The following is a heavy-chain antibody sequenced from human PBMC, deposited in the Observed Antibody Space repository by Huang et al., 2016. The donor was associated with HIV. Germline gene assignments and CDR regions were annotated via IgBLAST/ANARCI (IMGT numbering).Heavy chain of an antibody. CDR1: TFRFGAYW. Sequence: VESGGRLVQPGGSIRLSCVGSTFRFGAYWMSWVRQPPGKGLEWVANIRKDESEKYYVDSVKSRCNISRDNAKKVVFLEMNNVRVEDTATYFCATKTAGMDIWGQGTTVTVS. J-gene: IGHJ6*02. CDR3: ATKTAGMDI. CDR2: IRKDESEK. D-gene: IGHD1-7*01. V-gene: IGHV3-7*03.